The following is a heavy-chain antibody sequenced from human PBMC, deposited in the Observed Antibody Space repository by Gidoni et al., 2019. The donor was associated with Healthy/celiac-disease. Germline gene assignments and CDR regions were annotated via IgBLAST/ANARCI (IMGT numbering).Heavy chain of an antibody. CDR3: ARAYYDFWSGYYTVYYFDY. CDR1: GGSIRRYY. D-gene: IGHD3-3*01. CDR2: IYYSGST. J-gene: IGHJ4*02. V-gene: IGHV4-59*01. Sequence: QVQLQESGPGLVKPSETLSLTCTVSGGSIRRYYWSWIRQPPGKGLEWIGYIYYSGSTNYNPSLKSRVTISVDTSKNQFSLKLSSVTAADTAVYYCARAYYDFWSGYYTVYYFDYWGQGTLVTVSS.